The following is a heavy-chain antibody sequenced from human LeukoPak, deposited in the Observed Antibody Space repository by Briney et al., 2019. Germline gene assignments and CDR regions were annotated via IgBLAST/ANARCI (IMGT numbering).Heavy chain of an antibody. J-gene: IGHJ4*02. Sequence: PGGSLRLSCAASGFTFDDYGMHWVRQAPGKGLEWVSLSSWDGDNTYYADSVKGRFTISRDNSKNTLYLQMNSLRAEDTAVYYCAKVSGDYGLDDYWGQGTLVTVSS. CDR1: GFTFDDYG. CDR2: SSWDGDNT. V-gene: IGHV3-43D*03. CDR3: AKVSGDYGLDDY. D-gene: IGHD4-17*01.